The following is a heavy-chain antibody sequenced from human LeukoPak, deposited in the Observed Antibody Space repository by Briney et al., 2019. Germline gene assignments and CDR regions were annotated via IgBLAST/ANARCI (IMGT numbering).Heavy chain of an antibody. V-gene: IGHV4-39*01. Sequence: PSETLSLTCTVSGGSISSNHYYWDWIRQPPGKGLEWIGNIYYSGITYYNPSLKSRVTISVDTSKNQFPLKLSSVTAADTAVYYCARIRGRFDYWGQGTLVTVSS. D-gene: IGHD3-16*01. CDR1: GGSISSNHYY. CDR3: ARIRGRFDY. J-gene: IGHJ4*02. CDR2: IYYSGIT.